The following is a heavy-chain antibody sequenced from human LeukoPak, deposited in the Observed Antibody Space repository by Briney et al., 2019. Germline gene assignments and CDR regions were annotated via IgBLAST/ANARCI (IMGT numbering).Heavy chain of an antibody. CDR1: GFTFSSYW. V-gene: IGHV3-74*01. CDR3: ARGGAFCGGDCYQIDY. CDR2: IHSDGSST. Sequence: GGSLRLSCAASGFTFSSYWMHWVRQAPGKGLVWVSRIHSDGSSTTYADSVKGRFTISRDNAKNTLYLQMNSLRAEDTAVYHCARGGAFCGGDCYQIDYWGQGTLVIVSS. D-gene: IGHD2-21*02. J-gene: IGHJ4*02.